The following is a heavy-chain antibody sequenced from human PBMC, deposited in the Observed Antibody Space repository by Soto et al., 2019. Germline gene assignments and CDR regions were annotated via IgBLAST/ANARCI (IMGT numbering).Heavy chain of an antibody. V-gene: IGHV4-34*01. CDR1: GGSFSGYY. Sequence: SETLSLTCAVYGGSFSGYYWSWLRQHPGKGLEWVGEINHSGRTNYNPSLKSRVTISVDTSKNRFSLKLSSVTAADTAVYYCARGTSLGYCSGGSCPGYQFDPRRQGTLVT. CDR3: ARGTSLGYCSGGSCPGYQFDP. J-gene: IGHJ5*02. CDR2: INHSGRT. D-gene: IGHD2-15*01.